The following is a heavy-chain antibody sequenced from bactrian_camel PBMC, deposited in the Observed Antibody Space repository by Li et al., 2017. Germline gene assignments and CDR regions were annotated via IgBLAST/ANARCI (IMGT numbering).Heavy chain of an antibody. V-gene: IGHV3S40*01. D-gene: IGHD1*01. CDR3: AADLVTDEPSLVEREYYY. CDR1: GITFSRHD. J-gene: IGHJ4*01. Sequence: VQLVESGGGLVQPGESLRLSCVASGITFSRHDMSWVRQAPGREREAVATIYTGDDITDYADSVKGRSTISQDGFKNTVYLEMDSLLPEDTAMHYCAADLVTDEPSLVEREYYYWGQGTQVTVS. CDR2: IYTGDDIT.